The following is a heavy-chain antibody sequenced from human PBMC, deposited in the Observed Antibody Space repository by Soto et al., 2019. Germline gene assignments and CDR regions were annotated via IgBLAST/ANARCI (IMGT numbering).Heavy chain of an antibody. CDR3: AHLTTGSCYFGY. Sequence: AGPTLVNPTPTLTLTCTFSGFSLSNSRVGVGWIRQPPGKALEWLALIYWDDDKRYSPSLKSRLTISKDTSKNQVVLTMTHMEPVDTATYYCAHLTTGSCYFGYWGQGTLVTVPP. CDR2: IYWDDDK. D-gene: IGHD4-17*01. V-gene: IGHV2-5*02. CDR1: GFSLSNSRVG. J-gene: IGHJ4*02.